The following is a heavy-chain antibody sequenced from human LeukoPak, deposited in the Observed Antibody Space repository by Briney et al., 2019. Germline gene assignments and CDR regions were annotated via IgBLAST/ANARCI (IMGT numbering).Heavy chain of an antibody. V-gene: IGHV4-30-2*01. Sequence: SQTLSLTCAVSGGSISSGGYSWSWIRQPPGKGLEWIGYIYHSGSTYYNPSLKSRVTISVDRSKNQFSLKLSSVTAADTAVYYCARGGYDILTGYRYFDYWGQGTLVSVS. CDR2: IYHSGST. J-gene: IGHJ4*02. D-gene: IGHD3-9*01. CDR3: ARGGYDILTGYRYFDY. CDR1: GGSISSGGYS.